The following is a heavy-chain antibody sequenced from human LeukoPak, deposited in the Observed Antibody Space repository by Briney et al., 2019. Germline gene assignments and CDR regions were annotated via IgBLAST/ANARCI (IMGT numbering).Heavy chain of an antibody. D-gene: IGHD1-26*01. CDR2: IKQDGSEK. V-gene: IGHV3-7*01. CDR1: GFTFSSYW. J-gene: IGHJ4*02. Sequence: GGSLRLSCAASGFTFSSYWMSWVRQAPGKGLEWVANIKQDGSEKYYVDSVKGRFTISRDNAKNTLYLQMNSLRAEDTAVYYCARDPNKWELPVDYWGQGTLVTVSS. CDR3: ARDPNKWELPVDY.